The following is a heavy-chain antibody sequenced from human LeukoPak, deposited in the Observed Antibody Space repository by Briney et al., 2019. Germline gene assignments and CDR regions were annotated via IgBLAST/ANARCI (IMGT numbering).Heavy chain of an antibody. CDR1: GYSINNYW. CDR3: ARRRSGKVEWHFDL. V-gene: IGHV5-51*01. CDR2: IYSGDSDT. Sequence: GESLKISCKGSGYSINNYWIAWVRQMPGKGLEWMGIIYSGDSDTRYIPSFQGQVTISADTSVRTVYLQWNSLKASDTAMYYCARRRSGKVEWHFDLWGRGTLVTVSS. D-gene: IGHD3-3*01. J-gene: IGHJ2*01.